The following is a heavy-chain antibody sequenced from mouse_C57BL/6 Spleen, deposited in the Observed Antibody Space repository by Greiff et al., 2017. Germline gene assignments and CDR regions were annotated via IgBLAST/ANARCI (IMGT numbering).Heavy chain of an antibody. Sequence: VQLKESGAELVRPGASVKLSCTASGFNIKDDYMHWVKQRPEQGLEWIGWIDPENGDTEYASKFQGKATITADTSSNTAYLQLSSLTSEDTAVYYCTTGGTIAYWGQGTLVTVSA. J-gene: IGHJ3*01. D-gene: IGHD4-1*01. V-gene: IGHV14-4*01. CDR3: TTGGTIAY. CDR1: GFNIKDDY. CDR2: IDPENGDT.